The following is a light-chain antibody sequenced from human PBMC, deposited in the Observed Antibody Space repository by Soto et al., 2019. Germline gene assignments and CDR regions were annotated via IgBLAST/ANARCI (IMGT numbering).Light chain of an antibody. CDR1: SSNIGSNT. J-gene: IGLJ3*02. V-gene: IGLV1-44*01. Sequence: SVLTQPPSASGTPGQRVTISCSGSSSNIGSNTVNWYQQFPGTAPKLLINGNTHRPSGVPDRFSGSKSGTSASLAISGLQSEDEADYYCAGWDDSLNGPVFGGGTKLTVL. CDR3: AGWDDSLNGPV. CDR2: GNT.